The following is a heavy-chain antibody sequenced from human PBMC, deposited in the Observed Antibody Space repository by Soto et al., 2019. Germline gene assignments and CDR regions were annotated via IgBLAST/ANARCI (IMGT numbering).Heavy chain of an antibody. J-gene: IGHJ6*02. Sequence: ASVKVSCKASGYTLTGYYMHWVRQAPGQGLEWMGWINPNSGGTNYAQKFQGWVTMTRDTSISTAYMELSRLRSDDTAVYYCARGGGVWFGELLPKYYYYYGMDVWGQGTTVNVSS. CDR3: ARGGGVWFGELLPKYYYYYGMDV. D-gene: IGHD3-10*01. V-gene: IGHV1-2*04. CDR2: INPNSGGT. CDR1: GYTLTGYY.